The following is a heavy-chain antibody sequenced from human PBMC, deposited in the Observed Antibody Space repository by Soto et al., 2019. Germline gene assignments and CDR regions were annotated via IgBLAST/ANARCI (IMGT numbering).Heavy chain of an antibody. Sequence: PGGSLRLSCAASGFTFSSYAMSWVRQAPGKGLEWVSAISGSGGSTYYADSVKGRFTISRDNSKNTLYLQMNSLRAEDTAVYYCAKGPHDTLTGYYSPSFEYWGQGTLVTVSS. CDR2: ISGSGGST. V-gene: IGHV3-23*01. CDR1: GFTFSSYA. D-gene: IGHD3-9*01. CDR3: AKGPHDTLTGYYSPSFEY. J-gene: IGHJ4*02.